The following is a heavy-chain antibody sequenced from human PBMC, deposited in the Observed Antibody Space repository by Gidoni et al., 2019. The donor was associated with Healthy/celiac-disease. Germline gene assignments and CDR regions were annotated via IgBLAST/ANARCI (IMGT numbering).Heavy chain of an antibody. CDR1: GFTFSSYW. Sequence: EVQLVESGGGLVQPGGSLRLSCAASGFTFSSYWMSWVRQAPGKGLEWVANRKQDGSEKYYVDSVKGRFTISRDNAKNSLYLKMNSLRAEDTAVYYCAREAAAQDAFDIWGQGTMVTVSS. CDR3: AREAAAQDAFDI. V-gene: IGHV3-7*03. J-gene: IGHJ3*02. D-gene: IGHD6-25*01. CDR2: RKQDGSEK.